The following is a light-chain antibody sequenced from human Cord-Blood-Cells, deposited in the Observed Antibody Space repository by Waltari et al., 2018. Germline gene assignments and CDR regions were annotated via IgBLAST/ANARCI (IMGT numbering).Light chain of an antibody. CDR1: SSDVGGYNY. Sequence: QSALTQPRSVSGSPGQSVTISCTGTSSDVGGYNYVSWYQQHPGKAPKLMIYDVSKQPSGVPDRFSGSKSGNTASLTISGLKAEDEADYYCCSYAGSYSYVFGTGTKVTVL. CDR2: DVS. J-gene: IGLJ1*01. CDR3: CSYAGSYSYV. V-gene: IGLV2-11*01.